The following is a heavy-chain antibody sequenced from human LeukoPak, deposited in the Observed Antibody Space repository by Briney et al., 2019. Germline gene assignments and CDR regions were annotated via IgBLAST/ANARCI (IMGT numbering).Heavy chain of an antibody. D-gene: IGHD3-16*02. CDR1: GGSFSGYY. J-gene: IGHJ4*02. CDR2: INHSGST. Sequence: SETLSLTCAVYGGSFSGYYWSWIRQPPGKGLEWIGEINHSGSTNYNPSLKSRVTISVDTSKNQFSLKLSSVTAADTAVYYCARGLSYYDYVWGSYRSYPFGYWGQGTLVTVSS. CDR3: ARGLSYYDYVWGSYRSYPFGY. V-gene: IGHV4-34*01.